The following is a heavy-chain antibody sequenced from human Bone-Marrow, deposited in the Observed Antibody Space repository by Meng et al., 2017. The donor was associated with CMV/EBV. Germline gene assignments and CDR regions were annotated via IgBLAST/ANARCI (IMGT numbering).Heavy chain of an antibody. CDR1: GGTFSSYA. Sequence: SVKVSCKASGGTFSSYAISWVRQAPGQGLEWMGGIIPILGIANYAQKFQGRVTITADKSTSTAYMELSSLRSEDTAVYYCARPIVVVPAAIPHWFDPWGQGTLVTVS. V-gene: IGHV1-69*10. D-gene: IGHD2-2*01. CDR3: ARPIVVVPAAIPHWFDP. J-gene: IGHJ5*02. CDR2: IIPILGIA.